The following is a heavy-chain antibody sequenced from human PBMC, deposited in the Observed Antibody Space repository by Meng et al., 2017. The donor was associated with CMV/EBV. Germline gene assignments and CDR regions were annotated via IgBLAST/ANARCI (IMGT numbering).Heavy chain of an antibody. Sequence: SETLSLTCAVRGGSFSGYYWSWIPQPPGKGLEWIGEINHSGSTNYNPSLKSRVTTSVDTSKNQFSLKLSSVTATDTAVYYCARVRGASDYWGQGTLVTVSS. V-gene: IGHV4-34*01. CDR1: GGSFSGYY. CDR3: ARVRGASDY. J-gene: IGHJ4*02. CDR2: INHSGST. D-gene: IGHD4/OR15-4a*01.